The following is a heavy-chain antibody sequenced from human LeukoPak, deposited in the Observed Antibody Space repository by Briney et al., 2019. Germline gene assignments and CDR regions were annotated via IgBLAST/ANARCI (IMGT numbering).Heavy chain of an antibody. V-gene: IGHV4-34*01. J-gene: IGHJ4*02. D-gene: IGHD5-18*01. CDR1: GGSFSGYY. Sequence: PSETLSLTCAVYGGSFSGYYWSWIRQPPGKGLEWIGEINHSGSTNYNPSLKSRVTISVDTSKNQFSLKLSSVTAADTAVYYCGTGYSYGLIDYWGQGTLVTVSS. CDR2: INHSGST. CDR3: GTGYSYGLIDY.